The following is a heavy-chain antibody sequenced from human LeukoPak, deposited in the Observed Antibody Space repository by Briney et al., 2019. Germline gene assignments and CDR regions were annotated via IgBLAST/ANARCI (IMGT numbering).Heavy chain of an antibody. CDR1: GFTFSSYS. D-gene: IGHD3-3*01. J-gene: IGHJ4*02. Sequence: GGSLRLSCAASGFTFSSYSMNWVRQAPGKGLEWVSYISSSSSTIYYADSVKGRFTISRDNAKNSLYLQMNSLRAEGTAVYYCARSYDFWSGYYFDYWGQGTLVTVSS. CDR3: ARSYDFWSGYYFDY. CDR2: ISSSSSTI. V-gene: IGHV3-48*04.